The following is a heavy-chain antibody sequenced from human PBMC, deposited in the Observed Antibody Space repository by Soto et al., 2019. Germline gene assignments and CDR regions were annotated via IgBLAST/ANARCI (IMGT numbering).Heavy chain of an antibody. D-gene: IGHD3-10*01. J-gene: IGHJ4*02. CDR2: FYNSETT. CDR1: GDSISSYY. CDR3: AIGSLSGSGRFNY. Sequence: TSETLSLACTVSGDSISSYYCSWIRQPPGKGLEWIGYFYNSETTKYNSSLKSRVTISVDTSKNQFSLNLNSLTAADTAVYYCAIGSLSGSGRFNYWGQGTLVTVSS. V-gene: IGHV4-59*03.